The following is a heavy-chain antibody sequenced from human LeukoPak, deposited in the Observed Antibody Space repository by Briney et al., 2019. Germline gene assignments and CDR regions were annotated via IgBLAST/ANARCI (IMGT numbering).Heavy chain of an antibody. J-gene: IGHJ4*02. CDR1: GGSISSSSYY. D-gene: IGHD6-19*01. CDR3: ARHEGTGWSYY. Sequence: SETLCLTCTVSGGSISSSSYYCGWIRQPPGKGLERIGNIYYTGSTYYNPSLKSRVTISVDTSKNQFSLKLSSVTAADTAVYYCARHEGTGWSYYWGQGTLVTVSS. V-gene: IGHV4-39*01. CDR2: IYYTGST.